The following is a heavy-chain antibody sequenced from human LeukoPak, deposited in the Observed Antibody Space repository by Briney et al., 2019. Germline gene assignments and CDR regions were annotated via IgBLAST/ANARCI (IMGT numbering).Heavy chain of an antibody. Sequence: GGSLRLSCAASGFTFSSYGMHWVRQAPGKGLEWVAVISYDGSNKYYADSVKGRFTISRDNSKNTLYLQMNSLRAEDTAVYYCAKENYYGSGANNYGGQGTLATVS. CDR2: ISYDGSNK. J-gene: IGHJ4*02. V-gene: IGHV3-30*18. CDR3: AKENYYGSGANNY. D-gene: IGHD3-10*01. CDR1: GFTFSSYG.